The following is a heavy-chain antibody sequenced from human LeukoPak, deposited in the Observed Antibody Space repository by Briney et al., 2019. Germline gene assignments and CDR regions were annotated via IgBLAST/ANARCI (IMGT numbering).Heavy chain of an antibody. D-gene: IGHD7-27*01. J-gene: IGHJ3*02. CDR1: GGTFTSYA. CDR3: ARLPRLGKRAFDI. V-gene: IGHV1-69*04. CDR2: IIPILGIA. Sequence: GASVKLSCKSSGGTFTSYAISWVRQAPGQGLEWMGRIIPILGIANYAQKFQGRVTITADKSTSTAYMELSSLRSEDTAVYYCARLPRLGKRAFDIWGQGTMVTVSS.